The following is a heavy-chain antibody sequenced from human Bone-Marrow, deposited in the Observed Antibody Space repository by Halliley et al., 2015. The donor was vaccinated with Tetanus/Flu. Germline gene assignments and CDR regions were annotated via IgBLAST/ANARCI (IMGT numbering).Heavy chain of an antibody. J-gene: IGHJ5*02. V-gene: IGHV4-39*01. CDR2: IYYSGNT. D-gene: IGHD4-17*01. CDR3: ARQEAGPHYGDYKGVFGHINWFDA. Sequence: TLSLTCTVSGGSISSPRYYWGWIRQPPGKGLEWVGTIYYSGNTYYNPSLKSRVAISVDATNNQFSLELKSVTASDTAQYFCARQEAGPHYGDYKGVFGHINWFDAWGQGTLVTVSS. CDR1: GGSISSPRYY.